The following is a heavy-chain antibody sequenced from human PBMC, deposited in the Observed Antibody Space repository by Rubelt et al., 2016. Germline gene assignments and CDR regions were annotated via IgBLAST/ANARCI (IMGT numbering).Heavy chain of an antibody. V-gene: IGHV3-30*04. J-gene: IGHJ4*02. CDR2: ISYDGSNK. Sequence: GFTFSSYAMHWVRQAPDKGLEWLAVISYDGSNKYYADSVKGRFTISRDNSKNTLYLQMNSLRAEDTAVYYCARGWPIVGTTALDYWGQGTLVTVSS. CDR3: ARGWPIVGTTALDY. CDR1: GFTFSSYA. D-gene: IGHD1-26*01.